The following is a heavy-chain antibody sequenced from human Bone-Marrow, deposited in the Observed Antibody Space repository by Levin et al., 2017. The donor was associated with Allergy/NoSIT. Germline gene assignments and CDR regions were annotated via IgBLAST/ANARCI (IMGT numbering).Heavy chain of an antibody. D-gene: IGHD2-8*01. CDR2: ISYDGSNK. CDR3: ARASCTNGVCYPHFDY. J-gene: IGHJ4*02. Sequence: GGSLRLSCAASGFTFSSYAMHWVRQAPGKGLEWVAVISYDGSNKYYADSVKGRFTISRDNSKNTLYLQMNSLRAEDTAVYYCARASCTNGVCYPHFDYWGQGTLVTVSS. CDR1: GFTFSSYA. V-gene: IGHV3-30*04.